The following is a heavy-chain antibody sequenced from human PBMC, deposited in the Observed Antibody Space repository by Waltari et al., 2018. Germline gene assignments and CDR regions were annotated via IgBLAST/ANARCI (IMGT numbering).Heavy chain of an antibody. CDR3: ARGLGSVAAAFFAY. CDR2: IYYSGST. D-gene: IGHD6-13*01. V-gene: IGHV4-59*11. Sequence: QVQLQESGPGLVKPSETLSLTCTVSGGSISSHYWSWIRQPPGKGLEGIGYIYYSGSTNYNPPLKILVTISVDTSKNQFSLKLSSVTAADTAVYYCARGLGSVAAAFFAYWGQGTLVTVSS. J-gene: IGHJ4*02. CDR1: GGSISSHY.